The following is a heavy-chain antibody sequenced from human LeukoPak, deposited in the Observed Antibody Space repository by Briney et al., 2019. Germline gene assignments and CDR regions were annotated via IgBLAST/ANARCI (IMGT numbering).Heavy chain of an antibody. CDR1: GYSFTSYW. CDR3: ARMARPSLYYYDSTPGDY. Sequence: GESLKISCKGSGYSFTSYWIGWVRQMPGKGLEWMGIIYPGDSDTRYSPSFQGQVTISADKSISTAYLQWSSLKASDTAMYYCARMARPSLYYYDSTPGDYWGQGTLVTVSS. V-gene: IGHV5-51*01. J-gene: IGHJ4*02. CDR2: IYPGDSDT. D-gene: IGHD3-22*01.